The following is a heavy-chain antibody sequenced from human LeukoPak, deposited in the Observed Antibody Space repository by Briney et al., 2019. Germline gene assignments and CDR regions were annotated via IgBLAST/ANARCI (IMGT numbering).Heavy chain of an antibody. CDR3: AKNPRGLFYGMDV. Sequence: QPGRSLRLSCAASGFTFSSYGMHWVRQAPGKGLEWVAVISYDGSNKYYADSVKGRFTISRDNSKNTLYLQMNSLRAEDTAVYYCAKNPRGLFYGMDVWGQGTTVTVSS. D-gene: IGHD3-10*01. J-gene: IGHJ6*02. CDR2: ISYDGSNK. CDR1: GFTFSSYG. V-gene: IGHV3-30*18.